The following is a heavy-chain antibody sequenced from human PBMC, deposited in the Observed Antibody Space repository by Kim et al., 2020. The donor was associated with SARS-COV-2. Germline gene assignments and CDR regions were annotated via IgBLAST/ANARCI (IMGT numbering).Heavy chain of an antibody. J-gene: IGHJ6*02. Sequence: SVKVSCKASGGTFSSYAISWVRQAPGQGLEWMGGIIPIFGTANYAQKFQGRVTITADESTSTAYMELSSLRSEDTAVYYCARDPPLGPLFRGSITGRKEDSPEPYYYYGMDVWGQGTTVTVSS. CDR3: ARDPPLGPLFRGSITGRKEDSPEPYYYYGMDV. V-gene: IGHV1-69*13. CDR1: GGTFSSYA. D-gene: IGHD1-20*01. CDR2: IIPIFGTA.